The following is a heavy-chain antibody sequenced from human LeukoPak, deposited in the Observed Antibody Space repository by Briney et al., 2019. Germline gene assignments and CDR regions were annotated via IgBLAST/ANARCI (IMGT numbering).Heavy chain of an antibody. J-gene: IGHJ6*03. D-gene: IGHD1-1*01. Sequence: PSETLSLTCAVYGGSFSGYYWSWIRQPPGKGLEWIGEINHSGSTNYNPSLKSRVTISVDTSKNQFSLKLSSVTAADTAVYYCARGHCRVRYNWNFSHYYMDVWGKGTTVTVSS. CDR1: GGSFSGYY. CDR3: ARGHCRVRYNWNFSHYYMDV. CDR2: INHSGST. V-gene: IGHV4-34*01.